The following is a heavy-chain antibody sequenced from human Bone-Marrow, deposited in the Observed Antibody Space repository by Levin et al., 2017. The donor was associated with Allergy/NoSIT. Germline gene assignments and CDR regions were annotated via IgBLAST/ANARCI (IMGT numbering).Heavy chain of an antibody. D-gene: IGHD3-10*01. Sequence: LLLSFSFYCFSFRLFYLFWIRQPPGPFLSFLFSLPPLGRPPSHPSLKSRVTMSVDTSRNQFSLKLSSVTAADTAVYYCARQQYYYTSGRQIHARYNWFDPWGQGTLVTVSS. J-gene: IGHJ5*02. CDR2: LPPLGRP. CDR3: ARQQYYYTSGRQIHARYNWFDP. CDR1: CFSFRLFY. V-gene: IGHV4-34*01.